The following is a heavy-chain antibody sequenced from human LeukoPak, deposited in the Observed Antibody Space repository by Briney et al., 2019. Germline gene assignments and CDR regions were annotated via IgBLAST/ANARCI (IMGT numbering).Heavy chain of an antibody. CDR2: IIPIFGTA. J-gene: IGHJ4*02. D-gene: IGHD4-17*01. Sequence: SVKVSCKTSGGTFISWVRQAPGQGLEWMGGIIPIFGTANYAQKFRGRVTITADESTSTAYMELSSLRSEDTAVYYCARSHGDYDYYFDYWGQGTLVTVSS. CDR1: GGTF. V-gene: IGHV1-69*13. CDR3: ARSHGDYDYYFDY.